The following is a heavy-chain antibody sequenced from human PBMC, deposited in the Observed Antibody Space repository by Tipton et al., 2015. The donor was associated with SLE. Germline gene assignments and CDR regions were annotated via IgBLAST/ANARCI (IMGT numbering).Heavy chain of an antibody. V-gene: IGHV4-39*07. D-gene: IGHD1-26*01. CDR3: ARHGSGTYYSWFDP. CDR1: GGSISRGSYY. Sequence: TLSLTCSVSGGSISRGSYYWGWIRQPPGRGLEWIASFYYDATTYYNPSLKSRVTISVDTSKNQFSLKLRSVTAADTALYFCARHGSGTYYSWFDPWGQGNLVTVSS. J-gene: IGHJ5*02. CDR2: FYYDATT.